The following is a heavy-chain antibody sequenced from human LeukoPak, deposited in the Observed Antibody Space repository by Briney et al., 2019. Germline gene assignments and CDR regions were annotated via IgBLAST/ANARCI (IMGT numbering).Heavy chain of an antibody. J-gene: IGHJ4*02. CDR1: GGPIRSNGYY. CDR3: ATLSDYGSGSYLDF. V-gene: IGHV4-39*01. D-gene: IGHD3-10*01. Sequence: SETLSLTCTVSGGPIRSNGYYWGWIRQPPGKGLEWIGSIHCSGSTYYKPSLKSRVTISVDTSMNQFSLKLSSVTAADTAMYYCATLSDYGSGSYLDFWGQGTLVTVSS. CDR2: IHCSGST.